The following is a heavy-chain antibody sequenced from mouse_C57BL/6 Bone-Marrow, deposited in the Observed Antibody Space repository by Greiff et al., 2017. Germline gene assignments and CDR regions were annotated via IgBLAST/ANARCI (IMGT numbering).Heavy chain of an antibody. D-gene: IGHD1-1*01. Sequence: VQLKQSGAELVRPGASVKLSCTASGFNIKDAYMHWVKQRPEQGLEWIGWIDPENGDTEYASKFQGKATITADTSSNTAYLQLSSLTSEDTAVYYCTTLLHGSSSEGFAYWGQGTLVTVSA. J-gene: IGHJ3*01. CDR3: TTLLHGSSSEGFAY. V-gene: IGHV14-4*01. CDR1: GFNIKDAY. CDR2: IDPENGDT.